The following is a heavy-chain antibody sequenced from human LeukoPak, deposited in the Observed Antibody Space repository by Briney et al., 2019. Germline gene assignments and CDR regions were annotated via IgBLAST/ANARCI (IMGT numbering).Heavy chain of an antibody. CDR2: ISSTGGTI. Sequence: GGSLRLSCAASGFTFSSYEMNWVRQAPGKGLEWVSYISSTGGTIYYADSVKGRFTISRDNAKNSLYLQMNSLRAEDTAVYHCAYCSGGTCYYFDYWGQGTLVTASS. CDR1: GFTFSSYE. D-gene: IGHD2-15*01. CDR3: AYCSGGTCYYFDY. V-gene: IGHV3-48*03. J-gene: IGHJ4*02.